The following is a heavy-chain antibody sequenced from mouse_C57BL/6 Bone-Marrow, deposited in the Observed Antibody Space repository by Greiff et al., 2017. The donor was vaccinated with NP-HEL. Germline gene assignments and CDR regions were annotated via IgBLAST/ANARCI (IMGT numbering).Heavy chain of an antibody. V-gene: IGHV2-4*01. CDR1: GFSLTSYG. CDR2: IWSGGST. CDR3: AKDDYYGSSYYAMDY. D-gene: IGHD1-1*01. J-gene: IGHJ4*01. Sequence: QVQLQQSGPGLVQPSQRLSITCTVSGFSLTSYGVHWVRQPPGKGLEWLGVIWSGGSTDYNAAFISRLSISKHNSKSQVFFKMNSLQADDTAIYYCAKDDYYGSSYYAMDYWGQGTSVTVSS.